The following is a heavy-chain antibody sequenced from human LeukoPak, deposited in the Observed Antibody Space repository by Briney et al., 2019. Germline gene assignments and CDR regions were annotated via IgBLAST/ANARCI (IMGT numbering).Heavy chain of an antibody. V-gene: IGHV1-18*04. D-gene: IGHD6-19*01. CDR3: ARETKAVSRYSSGWSDFDY. J-gene: IGHJ4*02. CDR1: GYTFTVNF. Sequence: GASVKLSCKTSGYTFTVNFMYWVRQAPGQGLEWMGWISAYNGNTNYAQKLQGRVTMTTDTSTSTAYMELRSLRSDDTAVYYCARETKAVSRYSSGWSDFDYWGQGTLVTVSS. CDR2: ISAYNGNT.